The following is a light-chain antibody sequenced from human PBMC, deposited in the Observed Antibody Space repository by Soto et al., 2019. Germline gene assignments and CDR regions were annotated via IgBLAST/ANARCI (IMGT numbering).Light chain of an antibody. V-gene: IGLV1-51*01. J-gene: IGLJ3*02. CDR1: TPNIGNNH. CDR3: GTWDSSLGGWV. CDR2: RND. Sequence: QSVLAQPPSVSAAPGQKVTISCSGSTPNIGNNHVSWYQQFPGTAPKPLIYRNDRRPSGIPDRFSASKSDTSATLDITGLQTGDEADYYCGTWDSSLGGWVFGGGTKLTVL.